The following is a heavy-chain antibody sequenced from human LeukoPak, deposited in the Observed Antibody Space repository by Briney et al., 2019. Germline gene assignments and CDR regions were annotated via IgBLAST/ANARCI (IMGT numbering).Heavy chain of an antibody. CDR2: IYPGDSDT. D-gene: IGHD3-3*02. CDR3: ARLGFLEGPTNYYYGMDV. J-gene: IGHJ6*02. CDR1: GYSFTSYW. Sequence: GESLKISCKGSGYSFTSYWIGWVRQMPGKGLEWMGIIYPGDSDTRYSPSFQGQVTISADKSISTAYLQWSSLKASDTAMYYCARLGFLEGPTNYYYGMDVWGQGTTVTVSS. V-gene: IGHV5-51*01.